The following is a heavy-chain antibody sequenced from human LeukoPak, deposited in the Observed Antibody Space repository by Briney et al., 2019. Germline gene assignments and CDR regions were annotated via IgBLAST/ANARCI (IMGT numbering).Heavy chain of an antibody. CDR3: ARRGGV. J-gene: IGHJ6*04. Sequence: SETLSLTCTVSGGSISSSSYYWGWIRQPAGKGLEWIGRIYTSGSTNYNPSLKSRVTISLDTSKNQFSLKLSSVTAADTAVYYCARRGGVWGKGITVTVSS. CDR2: IYTSGST. CDR1: GGSISSSSYY. V-gene: IGHV4-61*02. D-gene: IGHD3-16*01.